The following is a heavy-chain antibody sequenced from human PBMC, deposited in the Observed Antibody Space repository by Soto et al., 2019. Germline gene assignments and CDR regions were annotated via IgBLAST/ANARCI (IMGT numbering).Heavy chain of an antibody. Sequence: GSLRLSCAASGFTFSNAWMSWVRQAPGKGREWVCRIKSKTDGGTTDYAAPVKGRFTISRDDSKNTLYLQMNSLKTEDTAVYYCTTGWTAWGQGTLVTVSS. CDR3: TTGWTA. V-gene: IGHV3-15*01. CDR1: GFTFSNAW. D-gene: IGHD6-19*01. J-gene: IGHJ5*02. CDR2: IKSKTDGGTT.